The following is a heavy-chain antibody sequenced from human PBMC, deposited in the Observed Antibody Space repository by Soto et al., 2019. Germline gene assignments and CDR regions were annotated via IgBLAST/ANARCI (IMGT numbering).Heavy chain of an antibody. Sequence: EVQLLESGGGLVQPGGSLRLSCAASGFTFSSYAMRWVRQAPGKGLEWVSAISGSGGSTYYADSVKGLFTISRDNSKNTLFLQLNSLRSEDTAVYYCVRRGSSSYVDYWGQGTLVTVSS. CDR3: VRRGSSSYVDY. D-gene: IGHD6-13*01. CDR2: ISGSGGST. J-gene: IGHJ4*02. V-gene: IGHV3-23*01. CDR1: GFTFSSYA.